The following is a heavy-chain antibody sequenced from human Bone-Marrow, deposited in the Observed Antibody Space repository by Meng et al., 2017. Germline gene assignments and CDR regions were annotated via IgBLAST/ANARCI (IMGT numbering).Heavy chain of an antibody. CDR3: ARGRSSGWYRPEYFQH. Sequence: QWHLQPVRQVLLQPSETPPPTFAVFRCSLRWYYWSWIRQPPGKGLELIGENNHSGSTNYNPSLKSRVTISVDTSKNQFSLKLSSVTAADTAVYYCARGRSSGWYRPEYFQHWGQGTLVTVSS. CDR2: NNHSGST. V-gene: IGHV4-34*01. J-gene: IGHJ1*01. CDR1: RCSLRWYY. D-gene: IGHD6-19*01.